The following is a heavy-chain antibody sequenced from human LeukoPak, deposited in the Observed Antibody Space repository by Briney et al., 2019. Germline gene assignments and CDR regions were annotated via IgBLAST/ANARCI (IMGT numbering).Heavy chain of an antibody. CDR3: ARGTSTIVATFSY. CDR2: IYHSGTT. J-gene: IGHJ4*02. CDR1: GYSISSGYY. V-gene: IGHV4-38-2*02. D-gene: IGHD5-12*01. Sequence: SETLSLTCTVSGYSISSGYYCGWIRQPPGKGLEWIGSIYHSGTTYYNPSLKSRVTISVDTSKNQFSLRLSSVTAADTAVYYCARGTSTIVATFSYWGQGTLVTVSS.